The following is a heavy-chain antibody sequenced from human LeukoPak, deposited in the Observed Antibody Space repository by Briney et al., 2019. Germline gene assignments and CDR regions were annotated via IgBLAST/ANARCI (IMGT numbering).Heavy chain of an antibody. J-gene: IGHJ4*02. CDR3: ATSHTTYADYEPPDY. Sequence: ASVTVSCKASGYTFTGYYIYWVRQAPGQGLEWMGWINPNSGGTKYAQKFQGRVTMTRDTSITTAYMELSRLISDDTAVYYCATSHTTYADYEPPDYWGQGTLVTVSS. D-gene: IGHD4-17*01. V-gene: IGHV1-2*02. CDR2: INPNSGGT. CDR1: GYTFTGYY.